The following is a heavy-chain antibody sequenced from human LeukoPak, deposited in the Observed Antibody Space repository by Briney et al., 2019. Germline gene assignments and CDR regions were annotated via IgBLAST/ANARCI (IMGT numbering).Heavy chain of an antibody. CDR3: ARRRGYYFDY. D-gene: IGHD3-10*01. J-gene: IGHJ4*02. CDR1: GGSISSSSYY. V-gene: IGHV4-39*01. Sequence: SETLSLTCTVSGGSISSSSYYRGWIRQPQGKGLEWIGSIYYSGSTYYNPSLKSRVTISVDTSKNQFSLKLSSVTAADTAVYYCARRRGYYFDYWGQGTLVTVSS. CDR2: IYYSGST.